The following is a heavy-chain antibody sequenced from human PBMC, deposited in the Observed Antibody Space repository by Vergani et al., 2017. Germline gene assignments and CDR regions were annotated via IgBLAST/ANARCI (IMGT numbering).Heavy chain of an antibody. CDR1: GGTFSSYA. J-gene: IGHJ3*02. Sequence: QVQLVQSGAEVKKPGSSVKVSCKASGGTFSSYAISWVRQAPGQGLEWMGGIIPIFGTANYAQKFQGRVTITADESTSTAYMELSSLRSEDTAVYYCARRPLGYCSGTSCRGQAFDIWGQGTMVTVSS. D-gene: IGHD2-2*01. CDR2: IIPIFGTA. CDR3: ARRPLGYCSGTSCRGQAFDI. V-gene: IGHV1-69*01.